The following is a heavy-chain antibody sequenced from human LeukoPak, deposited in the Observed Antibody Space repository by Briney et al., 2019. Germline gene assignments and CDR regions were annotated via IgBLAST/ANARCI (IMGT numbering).Heavy chain of an antibody. CDR2: ISTSSSYI. CDR1: GFTFNTYI. CDR3: ARDGYSYGSGIDY. V-gene: IGHV3-21*01. D-gene: IGHD5-18*01. Sequence: GGSLRLSCAASGFTFNTYIMNWVRQAPGKGLEWVSSISTSSSYIYYADSVKGRFTISRDNAKNSLFLQMDSLRAEDTAVYYCARDGYSYGSGIDYWGQGTLVTVSS. J-gene: IGHJ4*02.